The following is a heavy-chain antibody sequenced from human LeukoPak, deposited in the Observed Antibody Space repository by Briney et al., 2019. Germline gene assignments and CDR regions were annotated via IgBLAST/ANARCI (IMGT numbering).Heavy chain of an antibody. CDR1: GGSISSGDYY. D-gene: IGHD4-17*01. CDR3: ARLTTVTTYYCDY. CDR2: IYYSGST. Sequence: SQTLSLTCTVSGGSISSGDYYWSWIRQPPGKGLEWIGYIYYSGSTYDNPSLKTRVTISVDTAKNQLSLKLSSVTAADTAVYYCARLTTVTTYYCDYWGEGTLVTVSS. V-gene: IGHV4-30-4*01. J-gene: IGHJ4*02.